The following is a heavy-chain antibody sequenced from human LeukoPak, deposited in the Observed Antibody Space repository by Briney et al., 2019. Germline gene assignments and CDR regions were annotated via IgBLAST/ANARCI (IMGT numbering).Heavy chain of an antibody. J-gene: IGHJ6*03. V-gene: IGHV1-46*01. CDR3: ARGNYDFWSGYYGYYMDV. Sequence: GASVKVSCKASGYTFTSYYMHWVRQAPGQGLEWMGIINPSGGSTSYAQKFQGRVTMTRDMSTSTVYMELSSLRSEDTVVYYCARGNYDFWSGYYGYYMDVWGKGTTVTVSS. D-gene: IGHD3-3*01. CDR1: GYTFTSYY. CDR2: INPSGGST.